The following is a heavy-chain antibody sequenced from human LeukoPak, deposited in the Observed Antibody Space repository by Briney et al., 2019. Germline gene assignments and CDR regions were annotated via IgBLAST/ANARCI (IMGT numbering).Heavy chain of an antibody. CDR1: GVSFSGYY. D-gene: IGHD2-2*01. CDR2: INHSGST. Sequence: SETLSLTCAVYGVSFSGYYWSWLRQPPGKGLEWVGEINHSGSTNYNPSLKSRVTISVDTSKNQFSLKLSSVTAADTAVYYCARGYCSSTSCRVRLDYWGQGTLVTVSS. J-gene: IGHJ4*02. CDR3: ARGYCSSTSCRVRLDY. V-gene: IGHV4-34*01.